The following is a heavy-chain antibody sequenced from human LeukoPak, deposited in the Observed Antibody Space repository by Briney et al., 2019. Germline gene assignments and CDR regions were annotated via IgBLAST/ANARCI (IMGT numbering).Heavy chain of an antibody. CDR3: ARVYDILTGYGNWFDP. J-gene: IGHJ5*02. Sequence: ASVKVSCKASGYTFTSYGFSWVRQAPRQGLVWMGWISAYNGNTNYAQKFQGRVTMTTDTSTRTAYMELRSLRSDDTAVYYCARVYDILTGYGNWFDPWGQGTLVTVSS. D-gene: IGHD3-9*01. V-gene: IGHV1-18*01. CDR2: ISAYNGNT. CDR1: GYTFTSYG.